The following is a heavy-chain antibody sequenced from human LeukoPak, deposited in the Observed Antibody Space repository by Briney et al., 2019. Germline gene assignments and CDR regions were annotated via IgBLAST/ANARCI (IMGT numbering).Heavy chain of an antibody. J-gene: IGHJ3*02. D-gene: IGHD5-24*01. V-gene: IGHV5-51*01. CDR3: AISPRDSYSDGVDDI. CDR2: IYPGNSDT. CDR1: DLNFSRYW. Sequence: GESLKISCNGSDLNFSRYWLCWGRQTPGKGLERMGIIYPGNSDTTYSPSFQGQVTISADTSTTTAYLRWSSLKSEDTAMYYCAISPRDSYSDGVDDIWGQGTMVTVSS.